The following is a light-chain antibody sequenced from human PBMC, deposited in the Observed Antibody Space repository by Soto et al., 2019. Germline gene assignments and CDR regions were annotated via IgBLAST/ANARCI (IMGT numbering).Light chain of an antibody. Sequence: EVVLTQSPGTLSLSPGERATLSCRASQSVASNYLAWYQQKPGQAPRLLIYGTSSRATGIPERFSGGGSGTDFTLTISRLEPEDFAVYYCHHYGRLFPSTFGQGTKLEIK. CDR3: HHYGRLFPST. V-gene: IGKV3-20*01. J-gene: IGKJ2*02. CDR2: GTS. CDR1: QSVASNY.